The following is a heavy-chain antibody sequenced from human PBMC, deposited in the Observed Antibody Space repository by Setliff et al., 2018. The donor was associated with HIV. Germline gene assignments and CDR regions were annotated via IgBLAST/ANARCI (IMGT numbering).Heavy chain of an antibody. V-gene: IGHV4-34*01. Sequence: SETLSLTCAVYGGSFSNYYWSWLRQTPGEGQEWIGEINHSEITKYNPSLESRVTISLGTSKNQFSLKLTSVNAADTSVYYCARKGVDLYFGVDAFDMWGQGTMVTVSS. D-gene: IGHD3-10*01. J-gene: IGHJ3*02. CDR3: ARKGVDLYFGVDAFDM. CDR1: GGSFSNYY. CDR2: INHSEIT.